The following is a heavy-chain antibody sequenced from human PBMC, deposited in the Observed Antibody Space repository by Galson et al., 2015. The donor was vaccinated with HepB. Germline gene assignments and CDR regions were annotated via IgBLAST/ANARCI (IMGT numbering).Heavy chain of an antibody. Sequence: SVKVSCKASGYTFSRYGINWVRQAPGQGLEWMGWISGDNGNTNQAQKYQGRVTMTTETSTSTAYMELRSLRSDDTAVYYCARGGMAIGGGPTFDYWGQGTLVTVSS. CDR2: ISGDNGNT. V-gene: IGHV1-18*01. D-gene: IGHD5-24*01. CDR3: ARGGMAIGGGPTFDY. J-gene: IGHJ4*02. CDR1: GYTFSRYG.